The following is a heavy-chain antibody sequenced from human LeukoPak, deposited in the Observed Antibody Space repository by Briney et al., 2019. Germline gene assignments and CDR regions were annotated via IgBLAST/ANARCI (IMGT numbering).Heavy chain of an antibody. CDR1: GGSISSYY. Sequence: PSETLSLTCTVSGGSISSYYWSWIRQPAGKGLEWIGRIYTSGSTNYNPSLKSRVAMSVDTSKNQFSLKLSSVTAADTAVYYCARGHIVVVPAATHYYYGMDVWGQGTTVTVSS. CDR2: IYTSGST. J-gene: IGHJ6*02. V-gene: IGHV4-4*07. D-gene: IGHD2-2*01. CDR3: ARGHIVVVPAATHYYYGMDV.